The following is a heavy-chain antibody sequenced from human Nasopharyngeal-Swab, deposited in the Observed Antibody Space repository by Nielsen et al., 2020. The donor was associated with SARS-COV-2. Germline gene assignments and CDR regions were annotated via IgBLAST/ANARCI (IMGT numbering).Heavy chain of an antibody. D-gene: IGHD3-10*01. J-gene: IGHJ4*02. V-gene: IGHV3-23*01. Sequence: GGSLRLSCAASGFTFSTYAMTWVRQAPGKGLEWVSAISGAGASTYYADSVKGRFTISRDNSKNTVSLQMNSLRAEDTAVYYCAKAGGYYYGSERLYSDYWGQGTLVTVSS. CDR3: AKAGGYYYGSERLYSDY. CDR2: ISGAGAST. CDR1: GFTFSTYA.